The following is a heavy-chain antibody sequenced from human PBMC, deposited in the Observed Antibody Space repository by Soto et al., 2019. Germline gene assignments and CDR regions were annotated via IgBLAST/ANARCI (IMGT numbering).Heavy chain of an antibody. CDR3: ARLVFDNWFDP. CDR1: GGTFSSYA. V-gene: IGHV1-69*13. D-gene: IGHD6-6*01. Sequence: NPRASVKVSCKASGGTFSSYAISWVRQAPGQGLEWMGGIILIFGTANYAQKFQGRVTITADESTSTAYMELSSLSSEDTAVYYCARLVFDNWFDPWGQGTLVTVSS. J-gene: IGHJ5*02. CDR2: IILIFGTA.